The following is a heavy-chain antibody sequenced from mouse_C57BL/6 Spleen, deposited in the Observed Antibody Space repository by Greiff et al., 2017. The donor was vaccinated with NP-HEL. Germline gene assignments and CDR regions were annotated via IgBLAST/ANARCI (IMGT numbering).Heavy chain of an antibody. V-gene: IGHV1-22*01. CDR3: ARSGYGSSSFAY. D-gene: IGHD1-1*01. Sequence: VQLQQSGPELVKPGASVKMSCKASGYTFTDYNMHWVKQSPGKSLEWIGYINPNNGGTSYNQKFKGKATLTVNKSSSTAYMELRSLTSEDSAVYYCARSGYGSSSFAYWGQGTLVTVSA. J-gene: IGHJ3*01. CDR2: INPNNGGT. CDR1: GYTFTDYN.